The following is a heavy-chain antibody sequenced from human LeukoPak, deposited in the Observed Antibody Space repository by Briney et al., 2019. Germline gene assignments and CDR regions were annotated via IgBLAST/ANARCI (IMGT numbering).Heavy chain of an antibody. Sequence: SEPLSLICTVSGGSISSYYWSWIRQPPGKGMEWIGYIFYSGSTNYNPSLKSRVTISVDTSKNQFSLKLTSVTAADTAVYYCARHATSGSGTYPLDYWGQGTLVTVSS. CDR2: IFYSGST. CDR1: GGSISSYY. J-gene: IGHJ4*02. D-gene: IGHD3-10*01. V-gene: IGHV4-59*08. CDR3: ARHATSGSGTYPLDY.